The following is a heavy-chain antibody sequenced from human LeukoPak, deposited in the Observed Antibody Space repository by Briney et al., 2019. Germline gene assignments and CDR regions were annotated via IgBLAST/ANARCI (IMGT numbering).Heavy chain of an antibody. CDR2: IIPILGIA. CDR1: GGTFSSYA. D-gene: IGHD3-22*01. J-gene: IGHJ4*02. Sequence: SVKVSCKASGGTFSSYAISWVRQAPGQGLEWMGRIIPILGIANYAQKFQGRVTITADESTSTAYMELSSLRSEDTAVYYCARAEGGNYYDSSGYYYWGQGTLVTVSS. CDR3: ARAEGGNYYDSSGYYY. V-gene: IGHV1-69*04.